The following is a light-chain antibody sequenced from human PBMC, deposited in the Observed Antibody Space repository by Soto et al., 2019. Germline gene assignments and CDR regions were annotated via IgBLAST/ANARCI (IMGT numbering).Light chain of an antibody. J-gene: IGLJ1*01. CDR2: DGT. CDR1: SNDFGTYYF. Sequence: QSALTQPASVSGSPGQSITISCTRTSNDFGTYYFVSWYQQHPDKAPKLIIYDGTERPSGVSNRFSGSKSGNTASLTISGLQPEDEADYHCSSFASGSTLYVFGSGTKVTVL. CDR3: SSFASGSTLYV. V-gene: IGLV2-14*02.